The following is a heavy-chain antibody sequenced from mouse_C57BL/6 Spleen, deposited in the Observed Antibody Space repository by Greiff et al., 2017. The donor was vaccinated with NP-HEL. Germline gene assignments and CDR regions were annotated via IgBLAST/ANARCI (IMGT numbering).Heavy chain of an antibody. J-gene: IGHJ2*01. CDR2: IDPADGDT. CDR1: GFTITDYY. CDR3: APRGGLDY. V-gene: IGHV14-2*01. Sequence: VQLQQSGAELVKPGASVKLSCTASGFTITDYYMHWVKQRPEQGLEWIGGIDPADGDTKYTPNFQGKATITADTSSNPAYLPHSSLTSEDSAVYYGAPRGGLDYWGQGTTLTVSS.